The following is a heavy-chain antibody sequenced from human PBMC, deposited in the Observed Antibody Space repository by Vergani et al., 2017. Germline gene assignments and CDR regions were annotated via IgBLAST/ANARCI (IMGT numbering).Heavy chain of an antibody. V-gene: IGHV3-30*02. CDR3: AKDHIGVATSGESMDV. D-gene: IGHD5-12*01. Sequence: QVQLVESGGGLVKPGGSLRLSCAASGFTFSDYYMSWIRQAPGKGLEWVAFIRYDGSNKYYADSVKGRFTISRDNSKNTLYLQMNSLRAEDTAVYYCAKDHIGVATSGESMDVWGQGTTVTVSS. CDR1: GFTFSDYY. J-gene: IGHJ6*02. CDR2: IRYDGSNK.